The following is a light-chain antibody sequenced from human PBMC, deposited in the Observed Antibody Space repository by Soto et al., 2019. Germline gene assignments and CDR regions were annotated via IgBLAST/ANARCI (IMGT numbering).Light chain of an antibody. CDR1: QSVSSS. CDR2: DTP. Sequence: EIVVTQSPAILSVSPGERVTLSCRASQSVSSSLAWYQQRPGQAHRLLIYDTPTRAAGIAARFTGSGSGTHFTLTISSLQPENYGTYYCQQSYSNFWTFGQGTKVDI. V-gene: IGKV3-15*01. CDR3: QQSYSNFWT. J-gene: IGKJ1*01.